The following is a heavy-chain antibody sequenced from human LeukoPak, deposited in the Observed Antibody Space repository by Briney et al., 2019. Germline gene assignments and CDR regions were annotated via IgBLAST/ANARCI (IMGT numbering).Heavy chain of an antibody. Sequence: ASVKVSCKASGYTFTNYGLSWLRQAPGQGLEWMGWISAYNGNTNYAQKFQGRVTMTTDTSTTTAYMELRSLRSDDTAVYYCARDGRITIVRDEYDAFDIWGQGTMVTVSS. V-gene: IGHV1-18*01. J-gene: IGHJ3*02. D-gene: IGHD3-10*01. CDR1: GYTFTNYG. CDR3: ARDGRITIVRDEYDAFDI. CDR2: ISAYNGNT.